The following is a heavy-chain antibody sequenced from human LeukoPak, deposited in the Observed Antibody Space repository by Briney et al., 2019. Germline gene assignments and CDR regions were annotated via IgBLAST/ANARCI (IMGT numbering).Heavy chain of an antibody. CDR3: ANYRQSITAAGNSREFADY. D-gene: IGHD6-13*01. V-gene: IGHV3-7*05. Sequence: PGGSLRLSCAASGFTFSTYSMSWVRQAPGKGLEWVANIKQDGSEKHYVDSVKGRFTISRDNAKNSLYLQMNSLRAEDTAVYYCANYRQSITAAGNSREFADYWGQGTLVTVSS. J-gene: IGHJ4*02. CDR1: GFTFSTYS. CDR2: IKQDGSEK.